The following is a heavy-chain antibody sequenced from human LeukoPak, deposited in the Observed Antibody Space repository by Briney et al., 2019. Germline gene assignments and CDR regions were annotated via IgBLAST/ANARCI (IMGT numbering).Heavy chain of an antibody. Sequence: PSETLSLTCAVYGGSFSGYYWSWIRQPPGKGLEWIGYIYYSESPNYNPSLKSRVTISLDTSKNQFSLDLSSVTAADTAVYYCARGAYYYDSRGYFTFHIWGQGTMVTVSS. J-gene: IGHJ3*02. V-gene: IGHV4-34*11. CDR3: ARGAYYYDSRGYFTFHI. CDR1: GGSFSGYY. D-gene: IGHD3-22*01. CDR2: IYYSESP.